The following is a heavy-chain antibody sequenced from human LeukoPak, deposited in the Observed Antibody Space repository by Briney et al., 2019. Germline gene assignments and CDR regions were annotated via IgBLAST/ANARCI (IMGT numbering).Heavy chain of an antibody. D-gene: IGHD6-13*01. CDR2: ISSSSSYI. CDR1: GFTFSSYS. Sequence: GGSLRLSCAASGFTFSSYSMNWVRQAPGKGLEWVSSISSSSSYIYYADSVKGRFTISRDNAKNSLYLQMNSLRAEDMALYYCAKDSAAHGAFDIWGQGTMVTVSS. J-gene: IGHJ3*02. V-gene: IGHV3-21*04. CDR3: AKDSAAHGAFDI.